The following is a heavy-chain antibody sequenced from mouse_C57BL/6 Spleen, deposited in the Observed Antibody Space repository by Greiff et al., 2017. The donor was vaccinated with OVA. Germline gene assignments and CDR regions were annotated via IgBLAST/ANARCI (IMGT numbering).Heavy chain of an antibody. CDR1: GYTFTSYW. CDR2: IYPGNSDT. V-gene: IGHV1-5*01. Sequence: VQLQQSGTVLARPGASVKMSCKTSGYTFTSYWMHWVKQRPGQGLEWIGAIYPGNSDTSYNQKFKGKAKLTAVTSASTAYMALSSLTNEDSAVYYCTREDYGAMEAMDYWGQGTSVTVSS. J-gene: IGHJ4*01. D-gene: IGHD2-4*01. CDR3: TREDYGAMEAMDY.